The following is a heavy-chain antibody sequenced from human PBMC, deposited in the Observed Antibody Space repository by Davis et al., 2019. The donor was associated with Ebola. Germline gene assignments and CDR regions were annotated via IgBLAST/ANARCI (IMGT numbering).Heavy chain of an antibody. V-gene: IGHV3-23*01. CDR1: GFTFVDYG. CDR2: TSGTGGST. J-gene: IGHJ6*04. D-gene: IGHD2-15*01. Sequence: GGSLRLSCAASGFTFVDYGMSWVRQAPGKGLEWVSATSGTGGSTYYADSVKVRFTISRDNSNNPLYLQMNSLRAQDTAVYYCAKRILFYYGMDVWGKGTTVTVSS. CDR3: AKRILFYYGMDV.